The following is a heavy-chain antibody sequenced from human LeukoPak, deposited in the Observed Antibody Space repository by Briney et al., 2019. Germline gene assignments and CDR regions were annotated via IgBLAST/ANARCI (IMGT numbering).Heavy chain of an antibody. CDR2: INSDGSST. V-gene: IGHV3-74*01. D-gene: IGHD6-13*01. J-gene: IGHJ6*02. CDR1: GFTFSSYW. CDR3: ARDLRIAAAGTYYYYGMDV. Sequence: PGGSLRLSCAASGFTFSSYWMHWVRQAPGKGLVWVSRINSDGSSTSYADSVKGRFTISRDNAKNTLYLQMNSLRAEDTAVYYCARDLRIAAAGTYYYYGMDVWGQGTTDTVSS.